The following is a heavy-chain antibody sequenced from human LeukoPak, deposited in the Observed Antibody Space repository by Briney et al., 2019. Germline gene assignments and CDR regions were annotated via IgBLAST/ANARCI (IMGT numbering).Heavy chain of an antibody. Sequence: ASVKVSCKASGYTFTSYAMHWVRQAPGQRLEWMGWINAGNGNTKYSQKFQGRVTITRDTSASTAYMEVSSLRSEDTAVYYCARADIVVVPAPGDYWGQGTLVTVSS. CDR2: INAGNGNT. J-gene: IGHJ4*02. CDR1: GYTFTSYA. V-gene: IGHV1-3*01. D-gene: IGHD2-2*01. CDR3: ARADIVVVPAPGDY.